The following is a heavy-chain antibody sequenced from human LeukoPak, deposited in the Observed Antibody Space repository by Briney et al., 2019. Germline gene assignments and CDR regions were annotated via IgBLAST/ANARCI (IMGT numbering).Heavy chain of an antibody. J-gene: IGHJ5*02. CDR1: GFTFSSYG. Sequence: GRSLRLSCEASGFTFSSYGMHWVRQAPGQGLEWVAVISYDGSNKYYADSVKGRFTISRDKSKNTLYLQMNSLRSEDTAVYYCAKYGLRYFDWPVRYNWFDLWGQGTLVTVSS. CDR2: ISYDGSNK. V-gene: IGHV3-30*18. CDR3: AKYGLRYFDWPVRYNWFDL. D-gene: IGHD3-9*01.